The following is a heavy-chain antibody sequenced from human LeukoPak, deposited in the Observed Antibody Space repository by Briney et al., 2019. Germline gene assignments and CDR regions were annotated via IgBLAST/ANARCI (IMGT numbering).Heavy chain of an antibody. Sequence: GGSLRLSCAASGFTFSNAWMSWVRQAPGKGLEWVGRIKSKTDGGTTDYAAPVKGRFTISRDDSKNTLYLQMNSLKTEDTAVYYCTTVDPYYDILTGYYNVVDYWGQGTLVTVSS. J-gene: IGHJ4*02. CDR1: GFTFSNAW. CDR3: TTVDPYYDILTGYYNVVDY. D-gene: IGHD3-9*01. CDR2: IKSKTDGGTT. V-gene: IGHV3-15*01.